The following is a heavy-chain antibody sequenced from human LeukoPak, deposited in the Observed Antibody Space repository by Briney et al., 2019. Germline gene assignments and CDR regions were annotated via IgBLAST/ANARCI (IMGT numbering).Heavy chain of an antibody. CDR3: ARASRQPGYCSSTSCSNFDY. Sequence: SQTLSLTCAMSGDSVASNSAAWNWIRQSPSRGLEWLGRTYYRSEWYNDYAVSVKSRITINPDTSTNQFSLQLNSVTTEDTAVYYCARASRQPGYCSSTSCSNFDYWGQGTLVTVSS. V-gene: IGHV6-1*01. J-gene: IGHJ4*02. D-gene: IGHD2-2*01. CDR1: GDSVASNSAA. CDR2: TYYRSEWYN.